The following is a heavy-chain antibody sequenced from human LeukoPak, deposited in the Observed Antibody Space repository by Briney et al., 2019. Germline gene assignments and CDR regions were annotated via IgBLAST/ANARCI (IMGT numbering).Heavy chain of an antibody. D-gene: IGHD4-17*01. Sequence: SQTLSLTCTVSGGSISSGGYCWSWIRQHPGKGLEWIGYIYYSGSTYYNPSLKSRVTISVDTSKNQFSLKLSSVTAADTAVYYCARGSTTSDYWGQGTLVTVSS. CDR1: GGSISSGGYC. J-gene: IGHJ4*02. CDR3: ARGSTTSDY. V-gene: IGHV4-31*03. CDR2: IYYSGST.